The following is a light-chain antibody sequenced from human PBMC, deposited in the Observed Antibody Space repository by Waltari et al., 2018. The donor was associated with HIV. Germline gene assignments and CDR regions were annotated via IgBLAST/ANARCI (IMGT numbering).Light chain of an antibody. CDR1: SSDVGGYNH. Sequence: QSALTQPPSASESPGQSVTISCSGTSSDVGGYNHVSWYQHHPGNAPKLISLDVNKRPAVAPDRFAGTKSGNTASLTVAGLQAEEEADYFCGSYAGTNNIIFGGGARLTVL. CDR2: DVN. CDR3: GSYAGTNNII. V-gene: IGLV2-8*01. J-gene: IGLJ2*01.